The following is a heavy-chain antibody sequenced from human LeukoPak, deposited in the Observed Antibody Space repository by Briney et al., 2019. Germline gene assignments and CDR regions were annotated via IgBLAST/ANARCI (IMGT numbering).Heavy chain of an antibody. Sequence: ASVKVSCKVSGYTLTELSMHWVRQAPGKGLEWMGGFDPEDGETIYAQKFQGRVTMTEDTSTDTAYMELSSLRSDDTAVYYCARERADCSSTSCYILAFDIWGQGTMVTVSS. CDR2: FDPEDGET. CDR1: GYTLTELS. J-gene: IGHJ3*02. D-gene: IGHD2-2*02. CDR3: ARERADCSSTSCYILAFDI. V-gene: IGHV1-24*01.